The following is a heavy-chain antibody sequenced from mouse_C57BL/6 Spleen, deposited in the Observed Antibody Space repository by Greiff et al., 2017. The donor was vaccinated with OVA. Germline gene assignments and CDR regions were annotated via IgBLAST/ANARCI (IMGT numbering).Heavy chain of an antibody. CDR3: ASYCNYLYYAMDY. J-gene: IGHJ4*01. D-gene: IGHD2-1*01. V-gene: IGHV1-22*01. CDR2: INPNNGGT. CDR1: GYTFTDYN. Sequence: VQLQQSGPELVKPGASVKMSCKASGYTFTDYNMHWVKQSHGKSLEWIGYINPNNGGTSYNQKFKGKATLTVNKSSSTAYMELRSLTSEDSAVYYCASYCNYLYYAMDYWGQGTSVTVSS.